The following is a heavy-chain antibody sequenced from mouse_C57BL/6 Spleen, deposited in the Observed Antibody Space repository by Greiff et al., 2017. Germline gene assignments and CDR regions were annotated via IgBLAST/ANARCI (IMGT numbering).Heavy chain of an antibody. CDR1: GFSFNTYA. D-gene: IGHD1-1*01. CDR3: VRHGITTVVASYYYAMDY. V-gene: IGHV10-1*01. J-gene: IGHJ4*01. Sequence: DVKLVESGGGLVQPKGSLKLSCAASGFSFNTYAMNWVRQAPGKGLEWVARIRSKSNNYATYYADSVKDRFTISRDDSESMLYLQMNNLKTEDTAMYYCVRHGITTVVASYYYAMDYWGQGTSVTVSS. CDR2: IRSKSNNYAT.